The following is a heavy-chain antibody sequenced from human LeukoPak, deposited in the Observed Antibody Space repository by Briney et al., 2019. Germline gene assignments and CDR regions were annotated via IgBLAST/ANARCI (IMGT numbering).Heavy chain of an antibody. CDR3: ARSAVGTSSCTAVDY. CDR1: GFTFSSYA. Sequence: GGSLRLSCAASGFTFSSYAMSWVRQAPGKGLEWVSAISGSGGSTYYADSVKGRFTISRDNSKNTLYLQMNSLRAEDTAEYYCARSAVGTSSCTAVDYWGQGTLVTVSS. CDR2: ISGSGGST. J-gene: IGHJ4*02. V-gene: IGHV3-23*01. D-gene: IGHD1-26*01.